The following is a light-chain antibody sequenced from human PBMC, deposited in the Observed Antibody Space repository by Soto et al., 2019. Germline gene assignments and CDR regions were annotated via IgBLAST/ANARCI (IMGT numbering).Light chain of an antibody. CDR2: AAS. V-gene: IGKV1-39*01. J-gene: IGKJ5*01. Sequence: DIQMTQSPSSLSASVGDRFTITCRASQSISSYLNWYQQKPGKAPKLLIYAASSLQSGVPSRFSGSGSGTDFTLTISRLEPEDFAVYYCQQYGSSPSFGQGTRLEIK. CDR3: QQYGSSPS. CDR1: QSISSY.